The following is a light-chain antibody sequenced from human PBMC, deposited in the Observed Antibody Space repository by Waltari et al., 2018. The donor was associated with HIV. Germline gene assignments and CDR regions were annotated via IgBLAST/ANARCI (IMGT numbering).Light chain of an antibody. CDR1: TSHLGAGYD. V-gene: IGLV1-40*01. J-gene: IGLJ3*02. CDR2: GNK. Sequence: QSVLPQPPSVSGAPGQRFTISCTGITSHLGAGYDVHCYPHLPGPAPKVLIYGNKYGPLGVRDRCVGPRSCTSCSWGITGLQAEDEAVDYCQSYDSSLSVNWVFGGGTKLTVL. CDR3: QSYDSSLSVNWV.